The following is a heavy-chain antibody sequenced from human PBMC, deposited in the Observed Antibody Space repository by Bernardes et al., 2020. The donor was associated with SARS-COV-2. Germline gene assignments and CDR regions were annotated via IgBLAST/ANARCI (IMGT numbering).Heavy chain of an antibody. CDR1: GFTFDAYG. CDR2: IKRDGDGT. Sequence: GGSLRLSCAASGFTFDAYGMSWVRQAPGKGLEWVSSIKRDGDGTGYEAFVQGRFTISRDNAKNSLYLQMNSLRAEDTALYHCVRGYYDGPFDNWGQGTLGTVSS. CDR3: VRGYYDGPFDN. J-gene: IGHJ4*02. V-gene: IGHV3-20*01. D-gene: IGHD3-3*01.